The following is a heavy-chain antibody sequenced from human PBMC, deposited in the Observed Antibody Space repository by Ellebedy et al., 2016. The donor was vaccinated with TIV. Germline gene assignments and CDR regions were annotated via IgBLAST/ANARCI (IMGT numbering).Heavy chain of an antibody. Sequence: GESLKISCAASGFTFSSYAMSWVRQAPGKGLEWVSTISNTGSRTYYADSVEGRFIISRDNSKKTLYLQMNSLRAEDTAVYYCARALGYCSGGSCYSPDYWGQGTLVTVSS. D-gene: IGHD2-15*01. V-gene: IGHV3-23*01. CDR2: ISNTGSRT. J-gene: IGHJ4*02. CDR1: GFTFSSYA. CDR3: ARALGYCSGGSCYSPDY.